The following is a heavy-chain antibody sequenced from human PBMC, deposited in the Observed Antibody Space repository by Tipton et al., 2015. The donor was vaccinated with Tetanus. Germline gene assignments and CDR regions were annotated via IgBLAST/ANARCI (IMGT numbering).Heavy chain of an antibody. J-gene: IGHJ5*02. CDR1: GGSISDKKYY. D-gene: IGHD5-18*01. CDR2: IYFEGST. Sequence: GLVKPSETLSLTCTVSGGSISDKKYYWGWIRQPPGKGLEWIASIYFEGSTYYSPSLRSRVTIAVDTSQNLFSLTLPSVTAADTAIYYCARHLYGYWFDPWGQGALVTVSS. V-gene: IGHV4-39*02. CDR3: ARHLYGYWFDP.